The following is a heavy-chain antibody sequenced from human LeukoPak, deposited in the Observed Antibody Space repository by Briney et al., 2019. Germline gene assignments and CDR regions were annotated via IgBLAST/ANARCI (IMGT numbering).Heavy chain of an antibody. V-gene: IGHV3-48*04. D-gene: IGHD3-22*01. CDR2: ISSSSSTI. J-gene: IGHJ4*02. CDR1: GFTFSSYS. CDR3: ARDNRYRGSYYYDSSGYYAPRIDY. Sequence: GGSLRLSCAASGFTFSSYSMNWVRQAPGKGLEWVSYISSSSSTIYYADSVKGRFTISRDNAKNSLYLQMNSLRAEDTAVYYCARDNRYRGSYYYDSSGYYAPRIDYWGQGTLVTVSS.